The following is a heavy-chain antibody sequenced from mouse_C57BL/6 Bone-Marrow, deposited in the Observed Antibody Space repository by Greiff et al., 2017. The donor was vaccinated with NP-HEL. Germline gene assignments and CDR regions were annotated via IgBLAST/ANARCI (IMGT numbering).Heavy chain of an antibody. CDR2: IWSGGST. CDR1: GFSLTSYG. Sequence: VQLVESGPGLVQPSQSLSITCTVSGFSLTSYGVHWVRQSPGKGLEWLGVIWSGGSTDYNAAFISRLSISKDNSKSQVFFKMNSLQADDTAIYYCARCFGGYYGFAYWGQGTLVTVSA. V-gene: IGHV2-2*01. CDR3: ARCFGGYYGFAY. D-gene: IGHD2-3*01. J-gene: IGHJ3*01.